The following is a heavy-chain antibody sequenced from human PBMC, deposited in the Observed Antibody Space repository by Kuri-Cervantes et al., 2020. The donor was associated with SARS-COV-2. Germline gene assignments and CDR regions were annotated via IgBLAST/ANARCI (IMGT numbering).Heavy chain of an antibody. V-gene: IGHV3-73*01. CDR3: TRGTSQTYYYYYYMDV. D-gene: IGHD2-2*01. CDR1: GFTFSGSA. CDR2: IRSKANSYAT. J-gene: IGHJ6*03. Sequence: GESLKISCAASGFTFSGSAMHWVRQASGKGLEWVGRIRSKANSYATAYAASVKGRFTISRDDSKSTAYLQMNSLKTEDTAVYYCTRGTSQTYYYYYYMDVWGKGTTVTVSS.